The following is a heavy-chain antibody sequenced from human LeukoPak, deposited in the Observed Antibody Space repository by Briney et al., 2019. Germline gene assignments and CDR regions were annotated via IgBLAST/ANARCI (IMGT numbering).Heavy chain of an antibody. V-gene: IGHV3-30*02. CDR1: GFTFSSYG. Sequence: GGSLRLSCAASGFTFSSYGMHWVRQAPGKGLEWVAFIRYDGSNKYYADSVKGRFTISRDNSKNTLYLQMNSLRAEDTAVYYCAKDPRSKYDSSGYRAHFDYWGQGTLVTVSS. CDR3: AKDPRSKYDSSGYRAHFDY. CDR2: IRYDGSNK. D-gene: IGHD3-22*01. J-gene: IGHJ4*02.